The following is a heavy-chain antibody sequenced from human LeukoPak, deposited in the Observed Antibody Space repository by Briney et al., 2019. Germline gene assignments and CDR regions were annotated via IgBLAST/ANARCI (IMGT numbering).Heavy chain of an antibody. CDR3: ASRGRGYCSGGSCQLDY. V-gene: IGHV3-23*01. D-gene: IGHD2-15*01. CDR2: ISVSGGST. CDR1: GFTFSSYA. J-gene: IGHJ4*02. Sequence: GGSLRLSCAGSGFTFSSYAMSWVRQAPGKGLEWVSSISVSGGSTYYADSVKGRFTISRDNSKNTLYLQMNSLRAEDTAVYHCASRGRGYCSGGSCQLDYWGQGTLVTVSS.